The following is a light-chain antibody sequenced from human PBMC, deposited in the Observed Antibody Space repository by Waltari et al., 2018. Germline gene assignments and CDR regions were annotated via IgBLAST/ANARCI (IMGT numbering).Light chain of an antibody. CDR1: QSVPTS. V-gene: IGKV3-11*01. CDR3: HPRTSWPLT. Sequence: SCRATQSVPTSLACDQHNPGQAPRLRIFDSSDRATGVPARFSGSGSGTDFTLTISSLEPEDFAVYFCHPRTSWPLTFGGGTQVEFK. CDR2: DSS. J-gene: IGKJ4*02.